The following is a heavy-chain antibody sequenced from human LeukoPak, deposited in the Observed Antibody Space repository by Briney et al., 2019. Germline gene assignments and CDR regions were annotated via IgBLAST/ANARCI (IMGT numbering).Heavy chain of an antibody. CDR3: ARDAQYSVSSAYFYY. CDR2: IIPIFGTA. CDR1: GYTFTGYY. D-gene: IGHD6-6*01. J-gene: IGHJ4*02. Sequence: ASVKVSCKASGYTFTGYYMHWVRQAPGHGLEWRVRIIPIFGTANYAQKFQGRVTITTDESTSTANMELSSLRSEDTAVYYCARDAQYSVSSAYFYYSGQRTPVTPSS. V-gene: IGHV1-69*05.